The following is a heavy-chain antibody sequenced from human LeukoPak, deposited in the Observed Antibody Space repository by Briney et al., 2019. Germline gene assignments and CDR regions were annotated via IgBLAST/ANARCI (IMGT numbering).Heavy chain of an antibody. D-gene: IGHD4/OR15-4a*01. CDR2: ISSNGIST. CDR3: EEGTIYSFAL. V-gene: IGHV3-64*01. Sequence: GGSLRLSCVVSVFSLSSHVMHWVPQAPGQGLEDVSAISSNGISTFYANSVKGRFTVSRDDSKNTVYLQMGSLRAEDMAVYYCEEGTIYSFALWGRGTLVTVSS. J-gene: IGHJ2*01. CDR1: VFSLSSHV.